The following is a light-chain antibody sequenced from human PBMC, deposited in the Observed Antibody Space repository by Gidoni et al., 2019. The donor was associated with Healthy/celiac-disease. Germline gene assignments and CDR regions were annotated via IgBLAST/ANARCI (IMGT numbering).Light chain of an antibody. Sequence: DIQMTQSPSSLSASVGDRVTITCRASQSISSYLNWYQQKPGKAPKLLSYAASSLQSGVPSRFSGSGSGTEFTRTISSLQPEDFATYYCQQSYSTPRVTFGPGTKVDIK. CDR3: QQSYSTPRVT. V-gene: IGKV1-39*01. CDR2: AAS. CDR1: QSISSY. J-gene: IGKJ3*01.